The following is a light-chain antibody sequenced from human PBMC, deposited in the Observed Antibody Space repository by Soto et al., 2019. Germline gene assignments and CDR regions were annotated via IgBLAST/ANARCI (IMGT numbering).Light chain of an antibody. CDR2: ATS. J-gene: IGKJ5*01. V-gene: IGKV1-16*02. CDR3: QQRSNWPIT. Sequence: DIQMTQSPSSLSASAGDSVTITCRASQDINIYLAWFQQRPGKAPRSLIYATSILQSGVPSKFSGSGSGTDFTLTISSLQPEDFAVYYCQQRSNWPITFGQGTRLEI. CDR1: QDINIY.